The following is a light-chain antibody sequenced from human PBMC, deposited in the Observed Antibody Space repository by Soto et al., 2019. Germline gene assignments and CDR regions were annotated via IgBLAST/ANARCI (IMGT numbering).Light chain of an antibody. J-gene: IGKJ4*01. CDR3: QQYETFPLT. Sequence: DIQMTRSPATLSASVGDRVTIGCRASQSISGWLAWYQQKPGEAPKLLIYKASILESGVPSRFSGSGSATEFTLTISSLQPEDFASYYCQQYETFPLTFGGGTKVDIK. V-gene: IGKV1-5*03. CDR1: QSISGW. CDR2: KAS.